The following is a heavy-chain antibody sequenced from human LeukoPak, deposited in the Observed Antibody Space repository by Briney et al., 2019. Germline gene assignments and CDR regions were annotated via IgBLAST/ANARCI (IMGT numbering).Heavy chain of an antibody. V-gene: IGHV3-33*08. Sequence: GGSLRLSCAASGFIVSSKYMSWVRQAPGKGLEWVAVIWYDGSNKYYADSVKGRFTISRDNSKNTLYLQMNSLRAEDTAVNYCARGEQLPIPHFDYWGQGTLVTVSS. D-gene: IGHD6-13*01. CDR1: GFIVSSKY. CDR2: IWYDGSNK. CDR3: ARGEQLPIPHFDY. J-gene: IGHJ4*02.